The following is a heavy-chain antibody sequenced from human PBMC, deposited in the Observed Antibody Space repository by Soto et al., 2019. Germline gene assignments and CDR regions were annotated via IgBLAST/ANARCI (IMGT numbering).Heavy chain of an antibody. CDR3: AREGRSGWYFFY. D-gene: IGHD6-19*01. CDR2: FDPEDGEI. J-gene: IGHJ4*02. CDR1: GYSLTELS. V-gene: IGHV1-24*01. Sequence: ASVKVSCKVSGYSLTELSMHWVRQAPGKGLEWMGGFDPEDGEIFYAQKFQGRVTMTEDTSTDTAYMELSSLRSEDTAVYYCAREGRSGWYFFYWGQGTLVTVS.